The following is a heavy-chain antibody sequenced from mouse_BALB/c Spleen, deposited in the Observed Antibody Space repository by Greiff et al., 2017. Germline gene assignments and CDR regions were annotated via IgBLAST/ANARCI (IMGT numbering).Heavy chain of an antibody. Sequence: VKLMESGAELMKPGASVKISCKATGYTFSSYWIEWVKQRPGHGLEWIGEILPGSGSTNYNEKFKGKATFTADTSSNTAYMQLSSLTSEDSAVYYCARTITTAYYAMDYWGQGTSVTVSS. D-gene: IGHD2-4*01. CDR2: ILPGSGST. CDR1: GYTFSSYW. J-gene: IGHJ4*01. CDR3: ARTITTAYYAMDY. V-gene: IGHV1-9*01.